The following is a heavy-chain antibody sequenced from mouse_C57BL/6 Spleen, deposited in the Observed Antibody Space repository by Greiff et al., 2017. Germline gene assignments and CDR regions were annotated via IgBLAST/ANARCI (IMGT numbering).Heavy chain of an antibody. CDR3: ARHEEEVYYASSYWDFDV. J-gene: IGHJ1*03. CDR2: FYPGSGSI. CDR1: GYTFTEYT. V-gene: IGHV1-62-2*01. Sequence: VQLQQSGAELVKPGASVKLSCKASGYTFTEYTIHWVKQRSGQGLEWIGWFYPGSGSIKYNEKFKDKATLTADKSSSTVYMELSRLTSEDSAVYCCARHEEEVYYASSYWDFDVWGTGTTVTVSS. D-gene: IGHD1-1*01.